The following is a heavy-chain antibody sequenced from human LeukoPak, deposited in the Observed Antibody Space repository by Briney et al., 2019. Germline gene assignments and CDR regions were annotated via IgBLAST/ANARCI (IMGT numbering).Heavy chain of an antibody. V-gene: IGHV3-7*01. J-gene: IGHJ5*02. Sequence: GGSLRLSCAASGFTFSSYWMSWVRQAPGKGLEWVANIKQDGSEKYYVDSVKGRFTISRDNAKNSLYLQMNSLRAEDTAVYYCASGNSFSWFDPWGQGTLVTDSS. D-gene: IGHD4-23*01. CDR3: ASGNSFSWFDP. CDR2: IKQDGSEK. CDR1: GFTFSSYW.